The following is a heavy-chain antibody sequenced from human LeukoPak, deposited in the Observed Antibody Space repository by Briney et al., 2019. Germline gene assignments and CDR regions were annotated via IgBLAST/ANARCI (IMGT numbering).Heavy chain of an antibody. D-gene: IGHD3-10*01. V-gene: IGHV4-34*01. CDR2: INHSGST. CDR3: ARGPRGVIIKDY. J-gene: IGHJ4*02. CDR1: GGSFSGYY. Sequence: NASETLSLTCAVYGGSFSGYYWSWIRQPPGKGLEWIGEINHSGSTNYNPSLNSRVTISVDTSKNQFSLKLSSVTAADTAVYYCARGPRGVIIKDYWGQGTLVTVSS.